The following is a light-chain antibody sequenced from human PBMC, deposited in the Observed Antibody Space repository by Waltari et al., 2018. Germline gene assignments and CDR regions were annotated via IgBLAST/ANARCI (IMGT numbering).Light chain of an antibody. CDR2: KAS. CDR3: QHGYGTPYS. V-gene: IGKV1-39*01. Sequence: DIQMTQSPSSLSASVGDRVTITCRASENVNNYLNWYQQKPGKAPKLLIYKASTLQSGVPSRFSGSGSGTDYTFTISSLQSGDVATYYCQHGYGTPYSFGQGTKVEIK. J-gene: IGKJ2*03. CDR1: ENVNNY.